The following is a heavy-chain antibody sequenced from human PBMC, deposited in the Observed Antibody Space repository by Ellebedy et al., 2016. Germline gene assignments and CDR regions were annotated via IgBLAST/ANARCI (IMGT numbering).Heavy chain of an antibody. D-gene: IGHD1-7*01. CDR1: GYTFTSNG. Sequence: ASVKVSCKASGYTFTSNGISWVRQAPGQGLEWMGWISTHSGNTNYAQKLQGRVTMTTDTSTSTAYMELRSLRSDDTAVYYCARENVRTQGGYYYYYGMDVWGQGTTVTVSS. V-gene: IGHV1-18*01. CDR3: ARENVRTQGGYYYYYGMDV. J-gene: IGHJ6*02. CDR2: ISTHSGNT.